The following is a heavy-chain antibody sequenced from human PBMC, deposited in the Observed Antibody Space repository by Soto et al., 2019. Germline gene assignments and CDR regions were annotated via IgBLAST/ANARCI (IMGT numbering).Heavy chain of an antibody. CDR2: INHSGST. CDR3: ARGPGYCSSTSCYEVYYYGMDV. J-gene: IGHJ6*02. D-gene: IGHD2-2*01. Sequence: SATLSRTCAVYCGCCLVNYCSNIRWPPWRGLEWIGEINHSGSTNYNPSLKSRVIISVDTSKNQFSLKLSSVTASDTAVYFCARGPGYCSSTSCYEVYYYGMDVWGQGTTVT. V-gene: IGHV4-34*01. CDR1: CGCCLVNY.